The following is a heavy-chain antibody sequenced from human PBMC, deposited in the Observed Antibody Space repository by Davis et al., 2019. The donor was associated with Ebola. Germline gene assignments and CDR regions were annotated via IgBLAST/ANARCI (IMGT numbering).Heavy chain of an antibody. D-gene: IGHD1-1*01. V-gene: IGHV1-8*01. Sequence: ASVKVSCKASGYTFTSYDINWVRQATGQGLEWMGWMNPNSGNTGYAQKFQGRVTMTRNTSISTAYMELSSLRSEDTAVYYCAADPGYRYYYGMDVWGQGTTVTVSS. J-gene: IGHJ6*02. CDR2: MNPNSGNT. CDR1: GYTFTSYD. CDR3: AADPGYRYYYGMDV.